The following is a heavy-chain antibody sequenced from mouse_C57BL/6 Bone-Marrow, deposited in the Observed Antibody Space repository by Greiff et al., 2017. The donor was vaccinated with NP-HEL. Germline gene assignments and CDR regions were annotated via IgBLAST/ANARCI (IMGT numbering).Heavy chain of an antibody. CDR3: ARGDGKGY. J-gene: IGHJ2*01. Sequence: VQLQQPGAELVKPGASVKLSCKASGYTFTSYWMQWVKQRPGQGLEWIGEIDPSDSYTNYNQKFKGKATLTVGTSSSTAYMQLSSLTSEDSAVYYCARGDGKGYWGQGTTLTVSS. CDR2: IDPSDSYT. CDR1: GYTFTSYW. V-gene: IGHV1-50*01. D-gene: IGHD2-1*01.